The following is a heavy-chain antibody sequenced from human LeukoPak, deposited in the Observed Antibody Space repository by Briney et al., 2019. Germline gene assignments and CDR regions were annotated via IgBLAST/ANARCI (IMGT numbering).Heavy chain of an antibody. CDR1: GDSVSSNSAA. J-gene: IGHJ5*02. CDR3: AREGGRGYDILTGYHDWFDP. CDR2: TYYMSKGYN. D-gene: IGHD3-9*01. V-gene: IGHV6-1*01. Sequence: SQTLSLTCAISGDSVSSNSAAWNWIRQSPSRGLEWLGRTYYMSKGYNDYAVSVKSRITINPYTSKNQFSLKLSSLTAADTAVYYCAREGGRGYDILTGYHDWFDPWGQGTLVTVSS.